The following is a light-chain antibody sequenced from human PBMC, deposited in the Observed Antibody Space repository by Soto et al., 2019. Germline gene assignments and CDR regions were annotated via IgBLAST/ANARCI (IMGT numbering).Light chain of an antibody. J-gene: IGKJ2*01. CDR1: QSISSW. Sequence: DLQMTQSPSTLSASVGDRVSITCRASQSISSWLAWYQQKPGKAPKLLIYKASSLESGVPSRFSGSGSGTEFTLTISSLQPDDFATYYCQQYSSSWYTFGQGTKLESK. CDR3: QQYSSSWYT. V-gene: IGKV1-5*03. CDR2: KAS.